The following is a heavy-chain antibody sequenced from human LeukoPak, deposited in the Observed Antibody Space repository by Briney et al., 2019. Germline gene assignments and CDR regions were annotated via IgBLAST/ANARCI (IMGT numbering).Heavy chain of an antibody. CDR1: GFTFSGYY. J-gene: IGHJ4*02. Sequence: PGGSLRLSCAASGFTFSGYYMSWIRQAPGKGLEWVSYISSSGSTIYYADSVKGRFTISRDNAKNSLYLQMNSLRAEDTAVYYCAKRGLAAAGTVLGGSFDYWGQGTLVTVSS. D-gene: IGHD6-13*01. CDR2: ISSSGSTI. CDR3: AKRGLAAAGTVLGGSFDY. V-gene: IGHV3-11*01.